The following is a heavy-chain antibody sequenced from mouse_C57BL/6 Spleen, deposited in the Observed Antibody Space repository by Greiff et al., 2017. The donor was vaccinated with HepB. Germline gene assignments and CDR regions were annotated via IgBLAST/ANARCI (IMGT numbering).Heavy chain of an antibody. D-gene: IGHD1-1*01. Sequence: VQLQQPAAELVKPGASVKLSCKASGYTFTSYWMHWVKQWPGRGLEWIGRIYPNSGGTKYNEKFKSKATLTVDKPSSTAYMQLISLTSEDSAVYYCGRYPRLTTVVATDDWGQGTTLTVSS. J-gene: IGHJ2*01. V-gene: IGHV1-72*01. CDR3: GRYPRLTTVVATDD. CDR1: GYTFTSYW. CDR2: IYPNSGGT.